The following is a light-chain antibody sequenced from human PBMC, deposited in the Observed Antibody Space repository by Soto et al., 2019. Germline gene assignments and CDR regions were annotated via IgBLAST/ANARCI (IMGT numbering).Light chain of an antibody. J-gene: IGLJ2*01. CDR2: EIN. Sequence: QSVLTQPPSASGSPGQSVTISCTGTSSDVGAYDYVSWYQQHPGKAPKLMIYEINKRPSGVPDRFSGSKSGNTASLTVSGLQADDEADYYCNSYGGSNNLVFGGGTKVTVL. V-gene: IGLV2-8*01. CDR1: SSDVGAYDY. CDR3: NSYGGSNNLV.